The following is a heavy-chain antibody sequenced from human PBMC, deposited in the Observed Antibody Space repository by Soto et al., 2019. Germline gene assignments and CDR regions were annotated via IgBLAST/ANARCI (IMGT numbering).Heavy chain of an antibody. D-gene: IGHD3-3*01. CDR1: GYTFSSYY. J-gene: IGHJ6*02. CDR3: AREVITIFGVVYYYYYGMEV. Sequence: ASVKVSCKASGYTFSSYYMHWVRQAPGQGLEWMGIINPSGGSTSYAQKFQGRVTMTRDTSTSTVYMELSSLRSEDTAVYYCAREVITIFGVVYYYYYGMEVWGQGTTVTVSS. V-gene: IGHV1-46*01. CDR2: INPSGGST.